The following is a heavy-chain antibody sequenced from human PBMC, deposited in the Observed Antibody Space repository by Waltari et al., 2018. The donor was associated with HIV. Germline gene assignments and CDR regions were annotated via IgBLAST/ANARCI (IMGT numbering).Heavy chain of an antibody. CDR3: GKDLTPGGLDV. CDR2: FSLDSDRI. Sequence: EVQLVESGGGLVQPGGSLRLSCAVSGFTFDKYAMHCVRQVPGKGLEWVSGFSLDSDRIDYADSVKGRFTVSRDNAKNSLYLQMNSLRVEDTALYYCGKDLTPGGLDVWGQGTTVIVSS. CDR1: GFTFDKYA. J-gene: IGHJ6*02. V-gene: IGHV3-9*01.